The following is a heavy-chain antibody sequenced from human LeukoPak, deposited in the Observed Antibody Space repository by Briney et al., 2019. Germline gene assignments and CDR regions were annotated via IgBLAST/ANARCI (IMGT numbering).Heavy chain of an antibody. Sequence: GGSLRLSCAASGFTFSSYELNWVRQAPGKGLEWVSYISKYGKTIYHADSVKGRFTISRDNAKNSLYLQMNSLRAEDTAVYYCASRIPYYYDSSGYPYVWGQGTTVTVSS. D-gene: IGHD3-22*01. V-gene: IGHV3-48*03. CDR1: GFTFSSYE. CDR2: ISKYGKTI. CDR3: ASRIPYYYDSSGYPYV. J-gene: IGHJ6*02.